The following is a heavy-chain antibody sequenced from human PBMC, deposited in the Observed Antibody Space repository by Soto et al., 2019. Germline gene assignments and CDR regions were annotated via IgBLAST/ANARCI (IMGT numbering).Heavy chain of an antibody. CDR2: VNHGGTS. CDR3: ARVWGIAARQGPLTFDY. J-gene: IGHJ4*02. CDR1: GGSFSGYY. D-gene: IGHD6-6*01. Sequence: VHGGSFSGYYWDWIRQPPGKGLEWIGEVNHGGTSNYNPSPKSRVTISVDTSKNQFSLKLSSVTAADTAVYYCARVWGIAARQGPLTFDYWGQGTLVTVSS. V-gene: IGHV4-34*09.